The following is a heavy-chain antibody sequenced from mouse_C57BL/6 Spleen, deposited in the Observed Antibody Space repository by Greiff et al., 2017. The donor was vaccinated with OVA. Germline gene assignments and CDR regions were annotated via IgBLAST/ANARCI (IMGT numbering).Heavy chain of an antibody. V-gene: IGHV1-42*01. CDR3: ARTGGSSYDY. D-gene: IGHD1-1*01. J-gene: IGHJ2*01. Sequence: VQLQQSGPELVKPGASVKISCKASGYSFTGYYMNWVKQSPEKSLEWIGEINPSTGGTTYNQKFKAKATLTVAKSSSTAYMQLKSLATEDSAVYYCARTGGSSYDYWGQGTTLTGSS. CDR1: GYSFTGYY. CDR2: INPSTGGT.